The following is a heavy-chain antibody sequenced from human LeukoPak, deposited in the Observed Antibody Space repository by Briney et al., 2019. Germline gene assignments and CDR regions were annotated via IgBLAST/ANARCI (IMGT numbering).Heavy chain of an antibody. CDR2: IYPGDSNT. CDR3: ARPGLFIALEPTPDAFDI. CDR1: GCSFTRYW. Sequence: ESLKISWKGSGCSFTRYWIGWVRQMPGKGLEVMGIIYPGDSNTRYRPSFQDHVNISADKSISPAYLQWSSLKASDTGMYYCARPGLFIALEPTPDAFDIWGQGTMVTVSS. D-gene: IGHD3-3*01. J-gene: IGHJ3*02. V-gene: IGHV5-51*01.